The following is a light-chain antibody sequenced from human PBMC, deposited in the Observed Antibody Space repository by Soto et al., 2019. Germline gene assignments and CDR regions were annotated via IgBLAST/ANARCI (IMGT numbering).Light chain of an antibody. CDR1: QNIERY. CDR3: QEFKDYVWT. V-gene: IGKV1-5*01. J-gene: IGKJ1*01. Sequence: DIQMPQSPSTPSASVGDRVTITCRATQNIERYVAWYQQKPGKPPSLIIYDASTWERGVPSRFSASGSGTNFTLIISALQPDDFATYYCQEFKDYVWTFGQGTKV. CDR2: DAS.